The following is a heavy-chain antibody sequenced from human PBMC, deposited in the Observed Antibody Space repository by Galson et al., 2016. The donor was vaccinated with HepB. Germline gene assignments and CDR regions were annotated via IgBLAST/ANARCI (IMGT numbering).Heavy chain of an antibody. V-gene: IGHV1-69*13. J-gene: IGHJ3*01. CDR3: ARDVQYAFDL. Sequence: SVKVSCKASGGTFRSYVITWVRQAPGQGLEWMGGIIPVFGTGNYAQKFQGRVTITADESTSTAYMELRSVTAADSAVYYCARDVQYAFDLWGQGTVVSVSS. CDR1: GGTFRSYV. CDR2: IIPVFGTG.